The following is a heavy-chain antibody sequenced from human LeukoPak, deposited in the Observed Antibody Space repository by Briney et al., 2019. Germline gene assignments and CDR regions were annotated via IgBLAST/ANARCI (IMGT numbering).Heavy chain of an antibody. D-gene: IGHD6-13*01. CDR2: ISSSSSYI. J-gene: IGHJ4*02. Sequence: GGSLRLSCAASGFTFSSYSMNWVRQAPGKGLEWVSSISSSSSYIYYADSVKGRFTISRDNAKNSLYLQMNSLRAEDTALYYCAKAPATGPWYSKGSFDYWGQGTLVTVSS. CDR1: GFTFSSYS. CDR3: AKAPATGPWYSKGSFDY. V-gene: IGHV3-21*04.